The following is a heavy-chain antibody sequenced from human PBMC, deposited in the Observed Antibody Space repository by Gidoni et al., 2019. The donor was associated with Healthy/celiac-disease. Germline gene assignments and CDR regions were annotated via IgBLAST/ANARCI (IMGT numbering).Heavy chain of an antibody. CDR3: TTEEYYYYGMDV. Sequence: SNAWMNWVRQAPGKGLEWVGRIKSKTDGGTTDYAAPVKGRFTISRDDSKNTLYLQMNSLKTEDTAVYYCTTEEYYYYGMDVWGQGTTVTVSS. CDR2: IKSKTDGGTT. CDR1: SNAW. V-gene: IGHV3-15*07. J-gene: IGHJ6*02.